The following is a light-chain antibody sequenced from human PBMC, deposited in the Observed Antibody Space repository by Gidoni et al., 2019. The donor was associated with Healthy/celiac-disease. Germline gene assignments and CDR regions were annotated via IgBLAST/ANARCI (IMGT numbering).Light chain of an antibody. CDR1: QSSSSW. V-gene: IGKV1-5*01. CDR2: DAS. CDR3: QQYDSLSYT. Sequence: DIQLTQSPSTLSASVGDRVTITCRASQSSSSWLAWFQQKPGKAPKLLIYDASSLQSGVPSRFSGSGSGTEVTRTISSLQPDDFATYYCQQYDSLSYTFGQGTKLEIK. J-gene: IGKJ2*01.